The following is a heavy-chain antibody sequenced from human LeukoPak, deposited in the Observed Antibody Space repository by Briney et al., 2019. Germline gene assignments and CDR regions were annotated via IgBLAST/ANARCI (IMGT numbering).Heavy chain of an antibody. Sequence: PGGSLRLSCAASGFTLSSFSMHWVRQSPGRGLEYVSAINYKGGTTYYADSVKGRFTISRDNSKNTLYLQMASLRDEDMGVYYCARDLGQYYDTSDNWFDPWGQGTLVTVSS. CDR1: GFTLSSFS. D-gene: IGHD3-22*01. CDR3: ARDLGQYYDTSDNWFDP. V-gene: IGHV3-64*02. J-gene: IGHJ5*02. CDR2: INYKGGTT.